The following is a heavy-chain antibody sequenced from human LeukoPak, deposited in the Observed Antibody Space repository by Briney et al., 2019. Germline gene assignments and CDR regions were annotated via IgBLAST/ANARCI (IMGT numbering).Heavy chain of an antibody. CDR2: IYTSGST. D-gene: IGHD1-26*01. CDR3: ARGYDIGGFDY. Sequence: SETLSLTCTVSGGSISSGSYFWSWIRQPAGKGLEWIGRIYTSGSTNYNPSLKSRVTISVDTSKNQFSLKLSSVTAADTAVYYCARGYDIGGFDYWGQGTLVTVSS. CDR1: GGSISSGSYF. V-gene: IGHV4-61*02. J-gene: IGHJ4*02.